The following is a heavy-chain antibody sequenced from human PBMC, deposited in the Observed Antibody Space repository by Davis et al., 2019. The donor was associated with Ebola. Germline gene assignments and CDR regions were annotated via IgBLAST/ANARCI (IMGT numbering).Heavy chain of an antibody. D-gene: IGHD2-8*01. V-gene: IGHV3-21*01. Sequence: PGGSLRLSCAASGFTFSSYSMNWVRQAPGKGLEWVSSISSSSSYIYYADSVKGRFTISRDNAKNSLYLQMNSLRAEDTAVYYCARDWGYCTNGVCYGADAFDIWGQGTMVTVSS. CDR3: ARDWGYCTNGVCYGADAFDI. CDR2: ISSSSSYI. CDR1: GFTFSSYS. J-gene: IGHJ3*02.